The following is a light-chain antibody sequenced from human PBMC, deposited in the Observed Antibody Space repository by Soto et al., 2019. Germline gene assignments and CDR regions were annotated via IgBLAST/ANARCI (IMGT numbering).Light chain of an antibody. CDR3: SSYTTSNTRQIV. Sequence: QSALTQPASVSGSPGQSITISCTGTSSDVGGYNYVSWYQHHPGKAPKLIIYDVTNRPSGVSNPFSGSKSGNTASLTISGXXXXXXADYYCSSYTTSNTRQIVFGTGTKVTVL. CDR2: DVT. J-gene: IGLJ1*01. CDR1: SSDVGGYNY. V-gene: IGLV2-14*03.